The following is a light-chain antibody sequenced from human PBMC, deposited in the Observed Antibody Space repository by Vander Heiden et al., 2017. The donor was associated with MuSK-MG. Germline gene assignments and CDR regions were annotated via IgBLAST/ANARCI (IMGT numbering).Light chain of an antibody. V-gene: IGLV8-61*01. J-gene: IGLJ3*02. Sequence: QTVVTQEPSFSVSPGGTVTLTCALSSGSVSTSYYPSWYQQTPGQAPRTLIYNTNTRSSGVPDRFSGSIRGNKAALTITGAQADDESDYYCVLYMGSGISVFGGGTKLTV. CDR2: NTN. CDR1: SGSVSTSYY. CDR3: VLYMGSGISV.